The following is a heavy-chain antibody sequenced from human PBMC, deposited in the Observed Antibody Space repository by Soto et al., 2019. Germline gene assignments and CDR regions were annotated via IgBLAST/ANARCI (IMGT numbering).Heavy chain of an antibody. CDR3: ARRLTTTVTAMGY. CDR2: ISDDGTNK. J-gene: IGHJ4*02. V-gene: IGHV3-30*04. D-gene: IGHD2-21*02. Sequence: GESLKISCKGSGFTFSSFAIQWVRQAPGKGLEWVAAISDDGTNKYTADSVKGRFTISRDNSRNTVYLQVNSLRIEDTAVYYCARRLTTTVTAMGYWGQGTPVTVSS. CDR1: GFTFSSFA.